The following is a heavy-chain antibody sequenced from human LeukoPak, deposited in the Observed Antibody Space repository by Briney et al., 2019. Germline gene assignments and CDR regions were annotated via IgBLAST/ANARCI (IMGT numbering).Heavy chain of an antibody. J-gene: IGHJ4*02. V-gene: IGHV1-69*13. CDR3: RGDSSARGNYFDH. Sequence: SVKVSCKASGGTFSSYAISWVRQAPGQGLEWMGGIIPIIDTTNYAQKFQGRVTITADESTSTAYMELSSLRSEDTAVYYCRGDSSARGNYFDHWGQGTLVTVSS. CDR1: GGTFSSYA. CDR2: IIPIIDTT. D-gene: IGHD3-22*01.